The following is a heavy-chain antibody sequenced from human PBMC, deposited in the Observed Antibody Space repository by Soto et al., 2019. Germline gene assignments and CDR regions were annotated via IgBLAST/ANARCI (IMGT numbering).Heavy chain of an antibody. V-gene: IGHV1-69*13. J-gene: IGHJ6*02. CDR3: SKDKPKYYGMDA. CDR2: IIPIFGTA. CDR1: GGTFSSYA. Sequence: SVKVSCKASGGTFSSYAISWVRQAPGQGLEWMGGIIPIFGTANYAQNFQGRVTITADESTSTAYMELSSLRSEDTALYYCSKDKPKYYGMDAWGQGTTVTVSS.